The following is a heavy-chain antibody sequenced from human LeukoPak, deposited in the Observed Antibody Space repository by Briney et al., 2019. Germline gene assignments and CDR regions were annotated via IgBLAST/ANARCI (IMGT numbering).Heavy chain of an antibody. CDR2: ISTSSNRI. CDR1: GFTFSSYG. Sequence: GGSLRLSCAASGFTFSSYGMNWVRQAPGKGLEWVSYISTSSNRIDYADSVKGRFTMSRDNAKYLLYLQMNSLRDEDTAMYYCARVSAPGTSGWYFGYWGQGTLVTVSS. CDR3: ARVSAPGTSGWYFGY. V-gene: IGHV3-48*02. D-gene: IGHD6-19*01. J-gene: IGHJ4*02.